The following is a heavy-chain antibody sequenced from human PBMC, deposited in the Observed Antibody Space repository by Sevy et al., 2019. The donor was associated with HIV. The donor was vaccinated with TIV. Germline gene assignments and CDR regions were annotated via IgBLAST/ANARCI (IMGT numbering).Heavy chain of an antibody. CDR2: IKQYGSEK. V-gene: IGHV3-7*03. D-gene: IGHD3-9*01. J-gene: IGHJ4*02. Sequence: GGSLRLSCAASGFTFSSYWLSWVRQAPGQGLEWVANIKQYGSEKYYVDPLKGRFTISRGNAKNSLYLPMNSLRADGTAVYYCAGRTYYDILTGYRDYWGQGTLVTVSS. CDR1: GFTFSSYW. CDR3: AGRTYYDILTGYRDY.